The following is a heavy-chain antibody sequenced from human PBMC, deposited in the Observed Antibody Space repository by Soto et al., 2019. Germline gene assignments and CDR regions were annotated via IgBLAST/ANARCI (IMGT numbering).Heavy chain of an antibody. CDR3: ARHPEDRVLSGMDV. Sequence: GESLKLSCTGSGYSFTRYFIGWVRQMPGKGLEWMGIIYPGDSDTRYSPSFQGQVTISADKSISTAYLQWSSLKASDTAMYYCARHPEDRVLSGMDVWGQGTTVTVSS. V-gene: IGHV5-51*01. J-gene: IGHJ6*02. D-gene: IGHD2-15*01. CDR2: IYPGDSDT. CDR1: GYSFTRYF.